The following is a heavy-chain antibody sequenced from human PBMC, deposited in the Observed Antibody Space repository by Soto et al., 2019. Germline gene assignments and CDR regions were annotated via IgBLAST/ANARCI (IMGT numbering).Heavy chain of an antibody. CDR3: ARRVYDYVWGSYRFYGMDV. J-gene: IGHJ6*02. CDR2: ISGSGGST. V-gene: IGHV3-23*01. CDR1: GFTFSSYA. D-gene: IGHD3-16*02. Sequence: GGSLRLSCAASGFTFSSYAMSWVRQAPGKGLEWVSAISGSGGSTYYADSLKGRFTISRDNSKNTLYLQMNSLRAEDTAVYYCARRVYDYVWGSYRFYGMDVWGQGTTVTVSS.